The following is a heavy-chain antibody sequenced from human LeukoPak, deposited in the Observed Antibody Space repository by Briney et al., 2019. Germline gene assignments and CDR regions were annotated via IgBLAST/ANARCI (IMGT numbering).Heavy chain of an antibody. V-gene: IGHV3-30*18. CDR3: AKEGIAVAGIDY. CDR2: ISYDGSNK. CDR1: GFTFSSYG. J-gene: IGHJ4*02. D-gene: IGHD6-19*01. Sequence: GRSLRLSCAASGFTFSSYGMHWVRQAPGKGLEWVAVISYDGSNKYYADSVKGRSTISRDNSKNTLYLQMNGLRAEDTAVYYCAKEGIAVAGIDYWGQGTLVTVSS.